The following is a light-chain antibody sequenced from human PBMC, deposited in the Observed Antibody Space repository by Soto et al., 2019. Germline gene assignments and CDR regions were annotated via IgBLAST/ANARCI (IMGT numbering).Light chain of an antibody. CDR2: EVN. CDR3: SSFAGANTPHVL. Sequence: QSALTQPPSASGSPGQSVTISCTGTSSDIGGYNSVSWYQQYPGKAPKPLIYEVNKRPSGAPDRFSGSKSGNTASLTVSGLQAEDEADYYCSSFAGANTPHVLFGGGTKVTVL. V-gene: IGLV2-8*01. J-gene: IGLJ3*02. CDR1: SSDIGGYNS.